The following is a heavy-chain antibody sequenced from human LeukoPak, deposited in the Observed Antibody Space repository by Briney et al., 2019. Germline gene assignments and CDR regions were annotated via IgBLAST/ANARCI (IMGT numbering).Heavy chain of an antibody. Sequence: GGSLRLSCAASGFTFSSYWMHWVRQAPGKGLEWVAVISYDGSNKYYADSVKGRFTISRDNSKNTLYLQMNSLRAEDTAVYYCAKPFGEIDYWGQGTLVTISS. CDR1: GFTFSSYW. CDR3: AKPFGEIDY. J-gene: IGHJ4*02. V-gene: IGHV3-30-3*01. CDR2: ISYDGSNK. D-gene: IGHD3-10*01.